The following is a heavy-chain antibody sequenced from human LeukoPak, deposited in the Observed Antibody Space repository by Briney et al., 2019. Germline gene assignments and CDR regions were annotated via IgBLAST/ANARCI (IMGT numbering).Heavy chain of an antibody. J-gene: IGHJ3*02. CDR3: ARGGGAFDI. CDR1: GGSFSGYY. Sequence: SETLSLTCAVYGGSFSGYYWSWIRQPPGKGLEWIGEINHSGGTNYNPSLKSRVTISVDTSKNQFSLKLSSVTAADTAVYYCARGGGAFDIWGQGTMVTVSS. CDR2: INHSGGT. V-gene: IGHV4-34*01. D-gene: IGHD3-10*01.